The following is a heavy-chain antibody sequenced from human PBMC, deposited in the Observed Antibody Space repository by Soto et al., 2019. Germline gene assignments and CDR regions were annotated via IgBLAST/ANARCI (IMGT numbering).Heavy chain of an antibody. CDR3: ARGSGYYYWDDY. CDR1: GYTFTGYY. V-gene: IGHV1-3*01. J-gene: IGHJ4*02. D-gene: IGHD3-22*01. Sequence: ASVKVSCKASGYTFTGYYMHWVRQAPGQRLEWMGWINASNGNTNYAQKFQGRVTITRDTSASTAYMELSSLRSEDTAVYYCARGSGYYYWDDYWGQGTLVTVSS. CDR2: INASNGNT.